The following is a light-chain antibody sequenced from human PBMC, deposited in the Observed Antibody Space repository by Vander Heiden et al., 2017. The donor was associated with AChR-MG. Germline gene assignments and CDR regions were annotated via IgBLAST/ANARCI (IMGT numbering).Light chain of an antibody. Sequence: QSVLPQPPSASGTPGQRVTISCSGSSSNIGSNYVYWYQQRPGTAPKLLIYRNNQRPSGVPDRFSGSKSGTSASLAISGLRSEDEADYYCAAWDDSLSGQVFGGGTKLTVL. CDR1: SSNIGSNY. V-gene: IGLV1-47*01. J-gene: IGLJ3*02. CDR3: AAWDDSLSGQV. CDR2: RNN.